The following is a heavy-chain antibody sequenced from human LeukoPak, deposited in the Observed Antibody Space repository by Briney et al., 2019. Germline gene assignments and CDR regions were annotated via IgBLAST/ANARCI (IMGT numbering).Heavy chain of an antibody. CDR3: AKTPRKDYYYGMDV. Sequence: GRSLRLSSAASGFTFSSYGMHWVRQAPGKGLEWVAVISYDGSNKYYADSVKGRFTTSRDNSKNTLYLQMNSLRAEDTAVYYCAKTPRKDYYYGMDVWGKGTTVTVSS. V-gene: IGHV3-30*18. CDR1: GFTFSSYG. J-gene: IGHJ6*04. CDR2: ISYDGSNK.